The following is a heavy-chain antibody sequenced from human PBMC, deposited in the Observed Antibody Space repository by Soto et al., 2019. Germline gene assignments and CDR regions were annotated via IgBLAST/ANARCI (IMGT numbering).Heavy chain of an antibody. J-gene: IGHJ6*02. CDR3: GRCRTDSYAMDV. CDR2: ISPDNGRT. CDR1: GYSFTSYG. Sequence: ASVKVSCKAPGYSFTSYGIAWARQAPGQGPEWMGWISPDNGRTNYAQNVKGRVVMTTEISTNTVYLELRRLGSDDTAVYYCGRCRTDSYAMDVWGQGATVTVSS. V-gene: IGHV1-18*01.